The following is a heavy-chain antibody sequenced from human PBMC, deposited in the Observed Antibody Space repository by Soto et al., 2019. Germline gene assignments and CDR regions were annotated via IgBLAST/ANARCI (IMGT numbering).Heavy chain of an antibody. CDR3: TTDVMDCSSTSCYYYYMDV. V-gene: IGHV3-15*01. CDR2: IKSKTDGGTT. D-gene: IGHD2-2*01. Sequence: PGGSLRLSCAASGFTFSNAWMSWVRQAPGKGLEWVGRIKSKTDGGTTDYAAPVKGRFTISRDDSKNTLYLQMNSLKTEDTAVYYCTTDVMDCSSTSCYYYYMDVWGKGTTVTVS. CDR1: GFTFSNAW. J-gene: IGHJ6*03.